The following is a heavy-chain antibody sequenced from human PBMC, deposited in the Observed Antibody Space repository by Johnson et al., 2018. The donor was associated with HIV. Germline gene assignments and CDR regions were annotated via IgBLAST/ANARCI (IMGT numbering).Heavy chain of an antibody. V-gene: IGHV3-48*03. CDR3: ARDRYCSGGVCDAFDI. CDR1: GFTFSSYE. CDR2: ISSSGSTI. Sequence: VQLVESGGGLVQPGGSLRLSCAASGFTFSSYEMNWVRQAPGKGLEWVSYISSSGSTIYYADSVRGRFTIYRDNSKNTLYLQMNSLRAEDTAVYYCARDRYCSGGVCDAFDIWGQGTMVTVSS. D-gene: IGHD2-8*02. J-gene: IGHJ3*02.